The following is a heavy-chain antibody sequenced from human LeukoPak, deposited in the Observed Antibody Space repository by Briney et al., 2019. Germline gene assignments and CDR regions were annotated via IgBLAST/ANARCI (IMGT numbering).Heavy chain of an antibody. CDR2: ISSDGSTT. Sequence: GGSLRLSCAASGFIFNDFWMHWLRQVPGKGPVWVSRISSDGSTTYYADSVKGRFTISRDNAKNTLYLQMSSLRVDDTAVYYCETAQYWGQGTLITVSS. V-gene: IGHV3-74*01. CDR3: ETAQY. J-gene: IGHJ4*02. CDR1: GFIFNDFW.